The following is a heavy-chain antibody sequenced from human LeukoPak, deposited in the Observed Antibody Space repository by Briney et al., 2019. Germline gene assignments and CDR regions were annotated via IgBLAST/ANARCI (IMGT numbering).Heavy chain of an antibody. CDR3: ARVKSNGWYGYFQH. CDR1: GFTFSSYW. CDR2: INSDGSST. V-gene: IGHV3-74*01. D-gene: IGHD6-19*01. J-gene: IGHJ1*01. Sequence: GSLRLSCAASGFTFSSYWMHWVRQAPGKGLVWVSRINSDGSSTSYADSVKGRFTISRDNAKNTLYLQMNSLRAEDTAVYYCARVKSNGWYGYFQHWGQGTLVTVSS.